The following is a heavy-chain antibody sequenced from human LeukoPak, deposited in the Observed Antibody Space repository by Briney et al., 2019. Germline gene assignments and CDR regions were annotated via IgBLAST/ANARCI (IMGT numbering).Heavy chain of an antibody. CDR2: INSDGSST. CDR1: GFTFSSYW. CDR3: ARDPPYDFWSGYYDSFDY. Sequence: PGGSLRLSCAASGFTFSSYWMHWVRQAPGKGLVWVSRINSDGSSTSYADSVKGRFTISRDNAKNTLYLQMNSLRAEDTAVYYCARDPPYDFWSGYYDSFDYWGQGTLVTVPS. V-gene: IGHV3-74*01. J-gene: IGHJ4*02. D-gene: IGHD3-3*01.